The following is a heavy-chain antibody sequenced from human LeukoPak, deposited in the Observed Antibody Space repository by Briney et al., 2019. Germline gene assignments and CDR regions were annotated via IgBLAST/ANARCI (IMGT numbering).Heavy chain of an antibody. D-gene: IGHD5-18*01. CDR2: ISYDGSNK. CDR3: ARVMVDTAMGFDY. J-gene: IGHJ4*02. V-gene: IGHV3-30-3*01. Sequence: GGSLRLSCAASGFTFSSYAMHWVRQAPGKGLEWVAVISYDGSNKYYADSVKGRFTISRDNSKNTLYLQMNSLRAGDTAVYYCARVMVDTAMGFDYWGQGTLVTVSS. CDR1: GFTFSSYA.